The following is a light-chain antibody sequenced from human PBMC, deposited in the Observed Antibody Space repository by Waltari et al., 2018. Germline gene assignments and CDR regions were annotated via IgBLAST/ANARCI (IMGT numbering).Light chain of an antibody. CDR2: EAS. V-gene: IGKV1-5*03. CDR1: QSIGSS. CDR3: QQCNSYLLT. Sequence: DIQMTQSPSTLSASVGDRVTITRRASQSIGSSLAWYQQKPGKAPKVVIYEASSLESGVPSRFSGSGSWTEFTLTISSLQPDDFATYYCQQCNSYLLTFGGGTKVEIK. J-gene: IGKJ4*01.